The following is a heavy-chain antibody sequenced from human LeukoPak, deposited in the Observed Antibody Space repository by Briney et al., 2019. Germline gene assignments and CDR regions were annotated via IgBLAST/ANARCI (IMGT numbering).Heavy chain of an antibody. D-gene: IGHD1-1*01. CDR3: ARRGTGHGMDV. V-gene: IGHV3-33*01. CDR1: GFSFSSYG. J-gene: IGHJ6*02. Sequence: GGSLRLSCAASGFSFSSYGMHWVRQAPGKGLEWVAVIWYDGSKKYYADSVKGRFIISRDNAKNTLFLQMNSLRAEDTAVYYCARRGTGHGMDVWGQGTTVIVSS. CDR2: IWYDGSKK.